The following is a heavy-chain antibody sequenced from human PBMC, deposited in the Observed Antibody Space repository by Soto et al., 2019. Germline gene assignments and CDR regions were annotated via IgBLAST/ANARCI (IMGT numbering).Heavy chain of an antibody. CDR2: IIPISGTA. Sequence: SSVKVYCKASGGTFSSYAISWVRQAPGQGLEWMGGIIPISGTANYAQKFQGRVTITADESTSTAYMELSSLRSEDTAVYYCARSQGSSTSLEIYYYYYYGMDVWGQGTTVTVSS. CDR1: GGTFSSYA. D-gene: IGHD2-2*01. CDR3: ARSQGSSTSLEIYYYYYYGMDV. J-gene: IGHJ6*02. V-gene: IGHV1-69*13.